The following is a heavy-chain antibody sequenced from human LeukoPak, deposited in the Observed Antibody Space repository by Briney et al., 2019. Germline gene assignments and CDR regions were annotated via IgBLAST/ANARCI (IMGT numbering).Heavy chain of an antibody. D-gene: IGHD3-22*01. CDR3: ARDDNDSPLFDP. J-gene: IGHJ5*02. Sequence: GGSLRLSCAASGFTFSSYWMHWVRQAPGKGLVWVSRINSDGSSTSYADSVKGRFTISRDNAKNTLYLQMNSLRAEDTAVYYRARDDNDSPLFDPWGQGTLATVSS. CDR2: INSDGSST. CDR1: GFTFSSYW. V-gene: IGHV3-74*01.